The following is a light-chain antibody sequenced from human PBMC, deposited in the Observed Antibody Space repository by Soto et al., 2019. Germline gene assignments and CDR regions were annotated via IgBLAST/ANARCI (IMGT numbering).Light chain of an antibody. CDR2: EVS. CDR1: SSDVGSYNR. Sequence: QSALTQPPSVSGSPGQSVTISCTGTSSDVGSYNRVSWYPQPPGTAPKLIIYEVSNRPSGVPDRFFGSKSGNTASLTISGLQAEDEADYYCSSFTSSNTWVFGGGTKLTVL. J-gene: IGLJ3*02. CDR3: SSFTSSNTWV. V-gene: IGLV2-18*02.